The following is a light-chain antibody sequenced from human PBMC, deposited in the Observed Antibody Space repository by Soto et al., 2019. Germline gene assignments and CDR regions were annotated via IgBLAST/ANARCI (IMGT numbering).Light chain of an antibody. CDR3: QQRSNWPRT. Sequence: EVVLTQSRATLSLSPGERATLSCRASQSVSSYLAWYQQKPGQAPRLLIYDASNRATGIPARFSGSGAGTDFTLTISSLEPEDFAVYYCQQRSNWPRTFGQGTRWIS. CDR2: DAS. CDR1: QSVSSY. J-gene: IGKJ1*01. V-gene: IGKV3-11*01.